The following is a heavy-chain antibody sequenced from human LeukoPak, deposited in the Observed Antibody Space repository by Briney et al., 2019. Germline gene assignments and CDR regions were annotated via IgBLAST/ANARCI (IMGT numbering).Heavy chain of an antibody. CDR1: GFTFGNYA. Sequence: GGSLRLSCEASGFTFGNYAMSWVRQTPGKGLEWDSSISGSGGTTYYVDSVKGRFTISRDNSKNTLYLQMNSLKAEDTALYYCAKERVKLAARPVGLDFWGQGTLVTVSS. CDR3: AKERVKLAARPVGLDF. V-gene: IGHV3-23*01. J-gene: IGHJ4*02. D-gene: IGHD6-6*01. CDR2: ISGSGGTT.